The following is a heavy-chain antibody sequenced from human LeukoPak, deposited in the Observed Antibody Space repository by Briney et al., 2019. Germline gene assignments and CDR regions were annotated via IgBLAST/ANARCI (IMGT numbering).Heavy chain of an antibody. J-gene: IGHJ4*02. CDR2: INGGSSAV. CDR3: ARDRDWGFDY. D-gene: IGHD7-27*01. CDR1: GFAFSSYS. V-gene: IGHV3-48*01. Sequence: GGSLRLSCAASGFAFSSYSINWVRQAPGKGLEWVSYINGGSSAVWYADSVKGRFTISRDNAKNSLYLQMNSLRGEDTAMYYCARDRDWGFDYWGQGALATVSS.